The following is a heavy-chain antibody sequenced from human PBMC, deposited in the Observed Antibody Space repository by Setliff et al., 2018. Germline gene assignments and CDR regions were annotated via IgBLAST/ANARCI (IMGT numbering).Heavy chain of an antibody. D-gene: IGHD3-3*01. V-gene: IGHV3-30*10. CDR1: GFTLSSYG. J-gene: IGHJ4*02. CDR3: AREADVRFINYNFWSGSLGY. Sequence: GGSLRLSCAASGFTLSSYGMHWVRQAPGKGLEWVAVVSHEGSTKDYIDSVKGRFAISRDNSKNTLYLQMNGLTAADTAMYYCAREADVRFINYNFWSGSLGYWGQGTLVTVSS. CDR2: VSHEGSTK.